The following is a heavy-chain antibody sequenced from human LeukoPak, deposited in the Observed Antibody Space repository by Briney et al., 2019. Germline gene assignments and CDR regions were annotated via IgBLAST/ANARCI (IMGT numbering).Heavy chain of an antibody. CDR2: ISGSGGST. Sequence: PGGSLRLSCAASGFTFNSYAMSWVRQASGKGLEWVSTISGSGGSTYYADSVKGRFTISRDNSNKTLYLQMNSLRAEDTAIYYCAKGHVLVTTLNAFDIWGQGTRVTVSS. CDR3: AKGHVLVTTLNAFDI. CDR1: GFTFNSYA. D-gene: IGHD5-12*01. J-gene: IGHJ3*02. V-gene: IGHV3-23*01.